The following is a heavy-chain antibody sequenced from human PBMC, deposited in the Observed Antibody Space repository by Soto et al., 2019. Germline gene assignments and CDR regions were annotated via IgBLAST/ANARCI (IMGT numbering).Heavy chain of an antibody. CDR1: GFTFSSYA. Sequence: EVQLLESGGGLVQPGGSLRLSCAASGFTFSSYAMSWVRQAPGKGLEWVSAISGSGGSTYYADSVKGRFTISRDNSKNTLYLQMNSLRAEDTAVYYCAKADGADFWSGYLFDPWGQGTLVTVSS. V-gene: IGHV3-23*01. CDR2: ISGSGGST. CDR3: AKADGADFWSGYLFDP. D-gene: IGHD3-3*01. J-gene: IGHJ5*02.